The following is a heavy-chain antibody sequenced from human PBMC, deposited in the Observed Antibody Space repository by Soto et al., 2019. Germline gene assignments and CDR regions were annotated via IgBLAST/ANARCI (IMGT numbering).Heavy chain of an antibody. J-gene: IGHJ5*02. D-gene: IGHD2-15*01. Sequence: SSETLSLTCTVSGGSISSYYWSWIRQPPGKGLEWIGYTYYSGSTYYNPSLKSRVTISVDTSKNQFSLKLSSVTAADTAVYYCARKTTLALSWFDPWGQGTLVTVSS. CDR2: TYYSGST. CDR3: ARKTTLALSWFDP. CDR1: GGSISSYY. V-gene: IGHV4-30-4*08.